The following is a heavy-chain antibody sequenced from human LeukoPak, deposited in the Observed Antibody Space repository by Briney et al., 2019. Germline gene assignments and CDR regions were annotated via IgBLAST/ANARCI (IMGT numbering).Heavy chain of an antibody. J-gene: IGHJ3*02. D-gene: IGHD3-10*01. Sequence: GGSLRLSCEASGFTFSSYSMNWVRQAPGKGLEWVSSISSSSLYIYYADSVKGRFTISRDNAKNSLYLQMNSLRAEDTAVYYCAKVLIWTYGSGNYYKGAFDIWGQGTMVTVFS. CDR1: GFTFSSYS. CDR3: AKVLIWTYGSGNYYKGAFDI. CDR2: ISSSSLYI. V-gene: IGHV3-21*04.